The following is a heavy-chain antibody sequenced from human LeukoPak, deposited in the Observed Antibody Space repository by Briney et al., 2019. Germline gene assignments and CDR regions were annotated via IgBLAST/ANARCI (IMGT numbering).Heavy chain of an antibody. CDR2: IIPIFGTA. D-gene: IGHD5-18*01. V-gene: IGHV1-69*13. CDR1: GGTFSSYA. CDR3: ARGDRAYDRRYYYYYMDV. J-gene: IGHJ6*03. Sequence: SVKVSCKASGGTFSSYAISWVRQAPGQGLEWMGGIIPIFGTANYAQKFQGRVTITADESTSTAYMELSSLRSEDTAVYYCARGDRAYDRRYYYYYMDVWGIGTTVTVSS.